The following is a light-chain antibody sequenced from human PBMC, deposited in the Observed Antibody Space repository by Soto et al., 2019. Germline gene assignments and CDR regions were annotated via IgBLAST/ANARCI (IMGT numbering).Light chain of an antibody. V-gene: IGLV1-47*02. J-gene: IGLJ3*02. CDR1: SSNIGSNY. Sequence: QSVLTQPPSASGTPGQRVATSCSGSSSNIGSNYVYWYQQLPETAPKLLIYSNNERPSGVPDRFSGSKSGTSASLAISGLRSEDEADYYCAAWDDSLSTWVFGGGTKLTVL. CDR2: SNN. CDR3: AAWDDSLSTWV.